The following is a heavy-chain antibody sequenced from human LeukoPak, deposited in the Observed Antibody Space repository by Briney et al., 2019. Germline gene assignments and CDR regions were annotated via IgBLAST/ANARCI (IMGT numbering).Heavy chain of an antibody. Sequence: ASVKVSCKASGYTFTSYDINWVRQATGQGLEWMGWMNPNSGNTGYAQKFQGRVTMTRNTSISTAYMELSSLRSEDTAVYYCAINWAPDVDIVATINPYYYGMDVWGQGTTVTVSS. J-gene: IGHJ6*02. CDR1: GYTFTSYD. D-gene: IGHD5-12*01. CDR2: MNPNSGNT. CDR3: AINWAPDVDIVATINPYYYGMDV. V-gene: IGHV1-8*01.